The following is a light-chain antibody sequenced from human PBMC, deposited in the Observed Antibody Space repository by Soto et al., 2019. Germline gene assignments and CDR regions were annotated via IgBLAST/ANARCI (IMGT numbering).Light chain of an antibody. V-gene: IGKV3-20*01. CDR2: GAS. CDR3: QHYSSALFT. Sequence: EIVLTQSPGTLSLSPGERATLSCRASQSFSSSYLAWYQQKPGQAPRLLIYGASSRATGIPDRFSGSGSGTDFTLTISSLEPEDVAVYYCQHYSSALFTFGPGNKVDVK. J-gene: IGKJ3*01. CDR1: QSFSSSY.